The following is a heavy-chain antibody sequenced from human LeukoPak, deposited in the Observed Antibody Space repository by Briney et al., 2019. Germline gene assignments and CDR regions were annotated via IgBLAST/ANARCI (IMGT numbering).Heavy chain of an antibody. CDR2: FNPKIDGT. CDR1: GYAFTDYH. Sequence: GASVKVSCKASGYAFTDYHIHWVRQAPGEGLEWMGWFNPKIDGTNYAQTFQGRVTMSGDTSISTAYMEVNWLRADDTAVYFCARVMTSKCISCYGGDAFDIWGQGTMVTVSS. J-gene: IGHJ3*02. CDR3: ARVMTSKCISCYGGDAFDI. V-gene: IGHV1-2*02. D-gene: IGHD2-2*01.